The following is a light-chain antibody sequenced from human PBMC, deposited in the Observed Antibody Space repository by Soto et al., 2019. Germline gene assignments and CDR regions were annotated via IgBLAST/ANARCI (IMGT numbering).Light chain of an antibody. Sequence: DIKMNQSPSTLSASVGDRVTITCRASQSISSWLAWYQQKPGKAPKVLIYKASSLESGVPSRFSGSGSGTEFTLTISSLQPDDFATYYCQQYNSYWTFGQGTKVDIK. CDR1: QSISSW. V-gene: IGKV1-5*03. CDR2: KAS. CDR3: QQYNSYWT. J-gene: IGKJ1*01.